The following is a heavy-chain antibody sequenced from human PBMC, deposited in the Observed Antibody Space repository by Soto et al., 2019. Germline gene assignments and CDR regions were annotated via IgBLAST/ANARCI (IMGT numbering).Heavy chain of an antibody. V-gene: IGHV4-59*01. Sequence: QVQLQESGPGLVKPSETLSLTCTVSGGSISSYYWSWIRQPPGTGLEWIGYIYYSGSTNYNPSLKRRVTISVDTSKNQFSLKLSSVTAADTAVYYCARVELLLLTGYYYYYMDVWGKGTTVTVSS. J-gene: IGHJ6*03. D-gene: IGHD3-3*01. CDR1: GGSISSYY. CDR2: IYYSGST. CDR3: ARVELLLLTGYYYYYMDV.